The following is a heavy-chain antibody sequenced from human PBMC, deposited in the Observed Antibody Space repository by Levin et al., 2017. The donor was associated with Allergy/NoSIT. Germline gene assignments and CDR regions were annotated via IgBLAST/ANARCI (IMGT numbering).Heavy chain of an antibody. V-gene: IGHV3-15*01. D-gene: IGHD3-3*01. CDR3: ATALRWGGLEWSYSNDY. J-gene: IGHJ4*02. CDR2: IKSKADGGTT. Sequence: GGSLRLSCAASGFTFTNTWMGWVRQAPGKGLQWVGRIKSKADGGTTDYAAPVKGRFTISRDDSENTLYLQMNSLKTEDTAVYYCATALRWGGLEWSYSNDYWGQGTLVTVSS. CDR1: GFTFTNTW.